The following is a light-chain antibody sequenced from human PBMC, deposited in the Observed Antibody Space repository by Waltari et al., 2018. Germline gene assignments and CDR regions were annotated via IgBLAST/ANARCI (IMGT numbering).Light chain of an antibody. Sequence: IVMTQSPATLSVSSGERATLPCRASQSVRSNLAWYQQTPGQAPRLLIYGASTRATGIPARFSGSGSGTEFTLTISSLQSEDFAVYYCQQYNNWPRQLTFGGGTKVEIK. CDR3: QQYNNWPRQLT. V-gene: IGKV3-15*01. J-gene: IGKJ4*01. CDR1: QSVRSN. CDR2: GAS.